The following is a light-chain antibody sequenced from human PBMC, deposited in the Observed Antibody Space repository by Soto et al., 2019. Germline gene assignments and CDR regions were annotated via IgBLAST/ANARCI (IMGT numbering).Light chain of an antibody. V-gene: IGKV3D-15*01. Sequence: EIVMTQSPATLSVSPGERATLSCRASQSVSSNLAWYQQKHGQAPRLVIYGTSSRATGIPDRFSGSGSGTEFTLTISRLEPEDFAVYYCQKRSNWPAITFGQGTRLEIK. J-gene: IGKJ5*01. CDR3: QKRSNWPAIT. CDR2: GTS. CDR1: QSVSSN.